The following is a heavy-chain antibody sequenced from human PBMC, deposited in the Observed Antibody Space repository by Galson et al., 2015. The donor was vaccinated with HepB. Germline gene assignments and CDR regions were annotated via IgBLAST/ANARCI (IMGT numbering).Heavy chain of an antibody. Sequence: SCAASGFTFSSYGIHWVRQAPGKGLEWVSVIWYHGRDQYYADSVTGRFTVSRNQSKNTVYLQMNSLRAEDTGLYFCARDGDTSGHYGIFDYWGQGALVTVSS. CDR1: GFTFSSYG. D-gene: IGHD3-22*01. CDR3: ARDGDTSGHYGIFDY. CDR2: IWYHGRDQ. J-gene: IGHJ4*02. V-gene: IGHV3-33*01.